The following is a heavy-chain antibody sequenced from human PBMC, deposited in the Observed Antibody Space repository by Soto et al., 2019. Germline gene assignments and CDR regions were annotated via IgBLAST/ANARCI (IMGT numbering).Heavy chain of an antibody. CDR2: ISSSSSYI. V-gene: IGHV3-21*01. J-gene: IGHJ6*03. Sequence: GGSLRLSCAASGFTFSSYSMNWVRQAPGKGLEWVSSISSSSSYIYYADSVKGRFTISRDNAKNSLYLQMNSLRAEDTAVYYCARDPITMVRGVIDYYYYYMDVWGKGTTVTGSS. D-gene: IGHD3-10*01. CDR3: ARDPITMVRGVIDYYYYYMDV. CDR1: GFTFSSYS.